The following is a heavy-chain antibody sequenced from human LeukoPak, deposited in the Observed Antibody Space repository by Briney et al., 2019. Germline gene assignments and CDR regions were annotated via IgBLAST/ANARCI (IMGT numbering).Heavy chain of an antibody. CDR1: GFTFSNAW. CDR3: AKALYDSGAYSFDY. CDR2: ISGTDGTT. D-gene: IGHD3-22*01. J-gene: IGHJ4*02. Sequence: GGSLRLSCAASGFTFSNAWMSWVRQAPGEGLEWVSAISGTDGTTYYADSVKGRFTISRDSSKNTLYLQMNSLRAEDTALYYCAKALYDSGAYSFDYWGQGTLVTVSS. V-gene: IGHV3-23*01.